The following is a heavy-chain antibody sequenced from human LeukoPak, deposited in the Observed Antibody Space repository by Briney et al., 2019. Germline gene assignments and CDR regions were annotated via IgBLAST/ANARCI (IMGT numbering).Heavy chain of an antibody. CDR3: ARHFAYSSSSYFDC. CDR1: GGSVSSYY. V-gene: IGHV4-59*08. CDR2: VYYTGST. D-gene: IGHD6-6*01. Sequence: PSETLSLTCSVSGGSVSSYYWSWIRQPPGKGLEWIGYVYYTGSTNYNPSLKSRVTMFEDKSKNQFSLRLSSVTVADTAVYYCARHFAYSSSSYFDCWGQGSLVTVSS. J-gene: IGHJ4*02.